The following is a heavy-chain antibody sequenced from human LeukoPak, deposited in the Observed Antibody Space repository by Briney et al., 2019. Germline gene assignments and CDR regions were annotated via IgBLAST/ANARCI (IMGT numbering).Heavy chain of an antibody. J-gene: IGHJ3*01. CDR3: ARSSYSSSSSV. CDR1: GFTFSGFW. CDR2: INSDGSEG. D-gene: IGHD6-6*01. V-gene: IGHV3-7*03. Sequence: GGSLRLSCAVSGFTFSGFWMSWSRQAPGKGLEWVASINSDGSEGYYADVVKGRFTISRDNAKNSLYLQINSLRAEDTAVYYCARSSYSSSSSVWGQGTMGTVSS.